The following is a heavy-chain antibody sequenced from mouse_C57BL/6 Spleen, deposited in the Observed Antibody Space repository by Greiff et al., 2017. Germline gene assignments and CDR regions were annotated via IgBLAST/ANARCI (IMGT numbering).Heavy chain of an antibody. CDR1: GYTFTSYW. CDR3: ASRVDYDYAYYVMDY. Sequence: QVQLQQPGAELVMPGASVKLSCKASGYTFTSYWMHWVKQRPGQGLEWIGEIDPSDSYTNYNQKFKGKSTLTVEKSSSTAYMQLSSLTSEDSAVYYCASRVDYDYAYYVMDYWGQGTSVTVSS. CDR2: IDPSDSYT. V-gene: IGHV1-69*01. J-gene: IGHJ4*01. D-gene: IGHD2-4*01.